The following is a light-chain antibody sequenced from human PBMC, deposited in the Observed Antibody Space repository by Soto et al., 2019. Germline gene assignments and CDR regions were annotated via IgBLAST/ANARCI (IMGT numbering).Light chain of an antibody. CDR2: DTS. Sequence: QAVVTQEPSLTVSPGGTVTLTCGSSTGAVTSNHHPYWFQQKAGQAPRTLIYDTSNKHSWTPARFSGSLLGDKAALTLSGAQPEDEAQYYCLLSYNAARVVGGGTKVTVL. V-gene: IGLV7-46*01. J-gene: IGLJ2*01. CDR3: LLSYNAARV. CDR1: TGAVTSNHH.